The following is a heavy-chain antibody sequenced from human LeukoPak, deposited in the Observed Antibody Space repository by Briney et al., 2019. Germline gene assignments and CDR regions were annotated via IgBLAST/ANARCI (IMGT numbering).Heavy chain of an antibody. V-gene: IGHV3-15*01. CDR2: IKSKSDGGTT. J-gene: IGHJ4*02. CDR1: GFTFSSYG. CDR3: TTDRPYYDFWSGTLKDFDY. Sequence: PGGSLRLSCAASGFTFSSYGMHWVRQAPGKGLEWVGRIKSKSDGGTTDYAAPVKGRFTISRDDSKNTLYLQMNSLKTEDTAVYYCTTDRPYYDFWSGTLKDFDYWGQGTLVTVSS. D-gene: IGHD3-3*01.